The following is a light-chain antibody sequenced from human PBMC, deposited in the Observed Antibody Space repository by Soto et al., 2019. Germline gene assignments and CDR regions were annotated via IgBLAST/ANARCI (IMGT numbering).Light chain of an antibody. CDR3: QQYDSSPYT. Sequence: EIVLTQSPGTLSLSPGERVTLSCRASQSLSSSYLAWYQQKPGQAPRLLIYGASSRATGIPDRFSGSGSGTEFTLTISRLEPEDFAVYYCQQYDSSPYTFGQGTKLEIK. CDR1: QSLSSSY. V-gene: IGKV3-20*01. CDR2: GAS. J-gene: IGKJ2*01.